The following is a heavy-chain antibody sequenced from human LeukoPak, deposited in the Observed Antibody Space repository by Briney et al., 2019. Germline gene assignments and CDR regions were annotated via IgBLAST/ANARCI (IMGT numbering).Heavy chain of an antibody. CDR2: IYYTGST. CDR1: GGSFSGYY. Sequence: SETLSLTCAVYGGSFSGYYWTWIRQPPGKGLEWIGYIYYTGSTYYNPSLKSRVAISVDTSKNQFSLILSSVTAADTAVYYCARNADGSGNLLPFYFDYWGPGTLVTVSS. D-gene: IGHD3-10*01. CDR3: ARNADGSGNLLPFYFDY. V-gene: IGHV4-34*09. J-gene: IGHJ4*02.